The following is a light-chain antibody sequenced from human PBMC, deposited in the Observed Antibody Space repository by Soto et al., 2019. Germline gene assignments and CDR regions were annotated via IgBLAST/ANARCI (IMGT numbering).Light chain of an antibody. Sequence: QSVRTQPPSVSGSPGQSVTISCTGTSSDVGSYNRVSWYQQPPGTAPKLMIYEVTNRPSGVPDRFSGSKSGNTASLTISGLQAEDEGDYYCSSYTSSTVVFGGGTKLTVL. CDR2: EVT. CDR3: SSYTSSTVV. CDR1: SSDVGSYNR. V-gene: IGLV2-18*02. J-gene: IGLJ2*01.